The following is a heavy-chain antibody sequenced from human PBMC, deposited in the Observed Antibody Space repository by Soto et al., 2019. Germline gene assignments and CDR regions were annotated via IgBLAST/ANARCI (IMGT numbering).Heavy chain of an antibody. Sequence: GGSLRLSCSASGFTFSNQAMNWVRQAPGKGLEWVSSVSGSGGFTYCADSVKVRFTISRDNSKNTLYLQSNSLRAEDTAIYYCAKVGEEDYYDRSGYFDYWDHGSLVTVSS. CDR2: VSGSGGFT. CDR3: AKVGEEDYYDRSGYFDY. V-gene: IGHV3-23*01. D-gene: IGHD3-22*01. CDR1: GFTFSNQA. J-gene: IGHJ4*01.